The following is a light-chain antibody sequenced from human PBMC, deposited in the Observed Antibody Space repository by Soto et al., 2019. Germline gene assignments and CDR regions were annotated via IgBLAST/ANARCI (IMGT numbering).Light chain of an antibody. Sequence: EIVLTQSPGTLSLSPGERATLSCRASQSVSNNYVTWYQQKPGQAPRLLIYGASSRATDIPDRFSGSGSGTDFTLSISRLEPEDFAVYYCQQYGSSAWTFGQGTKVDNK. CDR3: QQYGSSAWT. CDR1: QSVSNNY. CDR2: GAS. J-gene: IGKJ1*01. V-gene: IGKV3-20*01.